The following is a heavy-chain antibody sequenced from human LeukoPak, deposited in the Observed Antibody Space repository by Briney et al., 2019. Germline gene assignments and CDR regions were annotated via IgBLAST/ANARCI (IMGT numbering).Heavy chain of an antibody. CDR3: ARAPNGNFHFDY. CDR1: GGSISSSSLY. Sequence: PSETLSLTCTVSGGSISSSSLYWGWIRQPPGKGLEWIGSIYYSGSTYYNPSLKSRVTISVDTSKNQFSLKLRSVTAADTAVYYCARAPNGNFHFDYWGQGTLVTVFS. V-gene: IGHV4-39*07. J-gene: IGHJ4*02. D-gene: IGHD4-23*01. CDR2: IYYSGST.